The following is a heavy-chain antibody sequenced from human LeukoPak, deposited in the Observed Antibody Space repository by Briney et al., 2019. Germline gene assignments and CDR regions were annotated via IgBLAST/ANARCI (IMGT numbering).Heavy chain of an antibody. CDR2: SHQTGNT. D-gene: IGHD2-8*01. CDR1: GGSIGSIEW. V-gene: IGHV4-4*02. J-gene: IGHJ6*03. CDR3: ATNGYYCIDV. Sequence: PSGTLSLTCAVSGGSIGSIEWFSWVRQTPGKGLEWIGESHQTGNTNYNPSLKSRVTISVDKSKNQFSLDFNSVTAADTAIYYCATNGYYCIDVWGKGTTVTVSS.